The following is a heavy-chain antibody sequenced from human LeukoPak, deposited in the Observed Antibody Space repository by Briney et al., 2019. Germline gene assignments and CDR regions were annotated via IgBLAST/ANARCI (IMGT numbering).Heavy chain of an antibody. D-gene: IGHD4-17*01. CDR2: TNPSGGST. V-gene: IGHV1-46*01. Sequence: ASVKVSCKASGYTFTSYYMNWVRQAPGQGLEWMGITNPSGGSTNYAQKFQGRVTMTRDTSTSTVYMELSSLRSEDTAVYYCARDHGDHPDYWGQGTLVTVSS. CDR3: ARDHGDHPDY. J-gene: IGHJ4*02. CDR1: GYTFTSYY.